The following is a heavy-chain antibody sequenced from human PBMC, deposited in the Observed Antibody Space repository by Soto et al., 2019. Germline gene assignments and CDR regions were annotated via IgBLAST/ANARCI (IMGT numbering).Heavy chain of an antibody. D-gene: IGHD3-22*01. V-gene: IGHV4-39*01. CDR3: ASFYYFDTSGYYYDA. CDR2: IYYSGNT. Sequence: SETLSLTCTVSGGSISSSNYYWDWIRQPPGKGLEWIGSIYYSGNTYYSPSLKSRVTLSVDTSKNQFSLKLTSVTAADTAIYYCASFYYFDTSGYYYDAWGQGTMVTVSS. J-gene: IGHJ3*01. CDR1: GGSISSSNYY.